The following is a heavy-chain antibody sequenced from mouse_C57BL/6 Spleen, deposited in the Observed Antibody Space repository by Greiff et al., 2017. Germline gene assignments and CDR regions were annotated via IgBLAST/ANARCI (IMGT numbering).Heavy chain of an antibody. Sequence: EVKLQESGGDLVKPGGSLKLSCAASGFTFSSYGMSWVRQTPDKRLEWVATISSGGSYTYYPDSVKGRFTISRDNAKNTLYLQMSSLKSEDTAMYYCARLIYYGNLAWFAYWGQGTLVTVSA. CDR2: ISSGGSYT. CDR1: GFTFSSYG. J-gene: IGHJ3*01. D-gene: IGHD2-1*01. V-gene: IGHV5-6*01. CDR3: ARLIYYGNLAWFAY.